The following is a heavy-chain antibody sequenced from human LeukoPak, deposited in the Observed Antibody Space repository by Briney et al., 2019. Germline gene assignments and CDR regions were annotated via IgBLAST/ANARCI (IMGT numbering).Heavy chain of an antibody. CDR3: ATTGNIAHDY. CDR2: IKQDGSEK. J-gene: IGHJ4*01. V-gene: IGHV3-7*01. Sequence: PGGSLRLSCAASGFTFSSYWMSWVRQAPGKGLEWVANIKQDGSEKFYVDSVKGRFTISRDDAKNSLYLQMNSLRAEDTAVYYCATTGNIAHDYWGHGTLVTVSS. CDR1: GFTFSSYW. D-gene: IGHD6-13*01.